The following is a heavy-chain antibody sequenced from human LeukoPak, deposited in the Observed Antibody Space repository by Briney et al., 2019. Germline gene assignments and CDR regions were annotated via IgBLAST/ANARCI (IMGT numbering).Heavy chain of an antibody. CDR1: GGSISSGDHS. J-gene: IGHJ4*02. CDR3: ASQLGYCSSTSCSTFDY. D-gene: IGHD2-2*01. CDR2: IHHSGST. Sequence: SETLSLTCAVSGGSISSGDHSWRWIRQPPGTGLEWIGYIHHSGSTYYNPSLKSRVTISVDRSRNQFSLKLSSVTAADTAVYYCASQLGYCSSTSCSTFDYWGQGTLVTVSS. V-gene: IGHV4-30-2*01.